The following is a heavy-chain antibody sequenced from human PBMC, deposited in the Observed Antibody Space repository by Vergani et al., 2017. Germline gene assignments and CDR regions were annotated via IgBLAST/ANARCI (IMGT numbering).Heavy chain of an antibody. CDR2: INHSGST. J-gene: IGHJ3*02. CDR3: ARGLRTFWILTGYDDAFDI. D-gene: IGHD3-9*01. CDR1: GGSFSGYY. V-gene: IGHV4-34*01. Sequence: QVQLQQWGAGLLKPSETLSLTCAVYGGSFSGYYWSWIRQPPGKGLEWIGEINHSGSTNYNPSLKSRVTISVDTAKNQFSLKLSSVTAADTAVYCCARGLRTFWILTGYDDAFDIWGQGTMVTVSS.